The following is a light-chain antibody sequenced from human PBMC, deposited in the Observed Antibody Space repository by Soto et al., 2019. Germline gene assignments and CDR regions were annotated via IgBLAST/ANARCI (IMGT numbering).Light chain of an antibody. J-gene: IGKJ2*01. V-gene: IGKV3-20*01. CDR1: QSVSSTF. CDR3: HQYGSSPYT. CDR2: AAS. Sequence: EVVLTQSPGTLSLSPGERATLSCRASQSVSSTFLAWYQQKPGQAPRLLIYAASSRVPGIPDRFSGSGSGTDFALTINRLEPEDFAIYFCHQYGSSPYTFGQGTKLEIK.